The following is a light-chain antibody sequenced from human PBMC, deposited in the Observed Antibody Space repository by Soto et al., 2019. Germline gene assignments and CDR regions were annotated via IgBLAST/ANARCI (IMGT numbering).Light chain of an antibody. CDR3: QQYNNRPS. Sequence: EIVMTQSPATLSVSPGERATLSCRASQSVSSNLAWYQQKPGQAPRLLIYGASTRATGIPARFSGSGSGTEFTRTISSLQSEDFAVYYCQQYNNRPSFGQGKRLEIK. J-gene: IGKJ5*01. V-gene: IGKV3-15*01. CDR2: GAS. CDR1: QSVSSN.